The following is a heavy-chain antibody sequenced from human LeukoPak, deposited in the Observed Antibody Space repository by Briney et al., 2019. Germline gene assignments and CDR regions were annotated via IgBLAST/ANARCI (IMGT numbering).Heavy chain of an antibody. Sequence: SVKVSCKASGYTFTSYGISWVRQAPGQGLEWMGWIIPIFGTANYAQKFQGKVTITADESTSTAYMELSSLRSEDTAVYYCARDNHWNRYYYYYYYMDVWGKGTTVTVSS. CDR1: GYTFTSYG. CDR2: IIPIFGTA. J-gene: IGHJ6*03. D-gene: IGHD1-1*01. CDR3: ARDNHWNRYYYYYYYMDV. V-gene: IGHV1-69*13.